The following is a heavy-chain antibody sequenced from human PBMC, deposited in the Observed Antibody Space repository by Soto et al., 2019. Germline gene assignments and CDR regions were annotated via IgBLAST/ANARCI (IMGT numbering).Heavy chain of an antibody. D-gene: IGHD2-8*01. CDR2: IYYSGST. Sequence: SETLSLTCTVSGGSISSSSYYWGWIRQPPGKGLEWIGSIYYSGSTYYNPSLKSRVTISVDTSKNQFSLKLSSVTAADTAVYYCARQARRYCTNGVSPNWFDPWGQGTLVTVSS. CDR3: ARQARRYCTNGVSPNWFDP. CDR1: GGSISSSSYY. J-gene: IGHJ5*02. V-gene: IGHV4-39*01.